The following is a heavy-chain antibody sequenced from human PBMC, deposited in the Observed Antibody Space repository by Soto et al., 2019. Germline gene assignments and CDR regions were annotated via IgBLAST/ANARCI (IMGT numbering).Heavy chain of an antibody. CDR2: IYTSGST. CDR1: GGSISSYY. J-gene: IGHJ4*02. CDR3: ARNGYDSSGYQTYFDS. D-gene: IGHD3-22*01. V-gene: IGHV4-4*07. Sequence: QVQLQESGPGLVKPSETLSLTCTVSGGSISSYYWSWIRQPAGKGLEWIGRIYTSGSTNYNPSLKSRVTMSVDTSKNQFSLKLSSVTAADTAVYYCARNGYDSSGYQTYFDSWGQGTLVTVSS.